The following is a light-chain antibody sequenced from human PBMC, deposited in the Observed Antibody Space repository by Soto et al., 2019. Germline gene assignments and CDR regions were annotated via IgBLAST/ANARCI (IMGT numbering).Light chain of an antibody. V-gene: IGKV3-20*01. Sequence: EIVLTQSPGTLSLSPGESVTLSCRDSQRVSSNYVAWYQQRPGQPPRLLIYSESRRANGIPDRFSGSGSGTDLTLTLSRLESEDFAVYYCQQYGTVPNTCGQGTRLEIK. CDR1: QRVSSNY. J-gene: IGKJ5*01. CDR3: QQYGTVPNT. CDR2: SES.